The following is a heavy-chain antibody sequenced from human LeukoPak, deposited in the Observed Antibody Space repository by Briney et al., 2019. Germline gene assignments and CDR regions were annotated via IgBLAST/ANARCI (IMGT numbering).Heavy chain of an antibody. V-gene: IGHV3-72*01. CDR2: TRNKANNYAT. D-gene: IGHD3-22*01. CDR3: AKGSGDSSGYYHYFDY. CDR1: GYTFSDHY. J-gene: IGHJ4*02. Sequence: GGSLRLSCAASGYTFSDHYIDWVRQAPGKGLEWVGQTRNKANNYATEYAASVKGRFTISRDDSRNSVYLQMNSLRAEDTAVYYCAKGSGDSSGYYHYFDYWGQGTLVTVSS.